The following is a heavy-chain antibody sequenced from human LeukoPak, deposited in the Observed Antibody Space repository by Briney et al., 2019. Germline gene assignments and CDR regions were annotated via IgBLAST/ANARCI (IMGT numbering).Heavy chain of an antibody. J-gene: IGHJ4*02. V-gene: IGHV3-11*01. CDR2: ISSSGSTI. CDR3: ARDNSSPPNFDY. CDR1: GFTFSDYY. Sequence: GGSLRLSCAASGFTFSDYYMSWIRQAPGKGLEWGSYISSSGSTIYYADSVKGRFTISRDNAKNSLYLQMNSLRAEDTAVYYCARDNSSPPNFDYWGQGTLVTVSS. D-gene: IGHD6-13*01.